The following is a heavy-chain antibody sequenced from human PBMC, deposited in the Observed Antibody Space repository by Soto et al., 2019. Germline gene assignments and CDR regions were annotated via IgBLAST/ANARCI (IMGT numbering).Heavy chain of an antibody. CDR1: GFTVRSYY. CDR3: ARVKEYTSGWYVALPNAFDI. J-gene: IGHJ3*02. Sequence: EVQVVESGGGLVQPGGSLRLSCAASGFTVRSYYMRWDRQPPGNGLVLVSVIYSQGSPDTADSVEDRFSISRDNSGNTIYLHMNSLRVEDTAVYYCARVKEYTSGWYVALPNAFDIWGQGTMVTVSS. D-gene: IGHD6-19*01. CDR2: IYSQGSP. V-gene: IGHV3-66*01.